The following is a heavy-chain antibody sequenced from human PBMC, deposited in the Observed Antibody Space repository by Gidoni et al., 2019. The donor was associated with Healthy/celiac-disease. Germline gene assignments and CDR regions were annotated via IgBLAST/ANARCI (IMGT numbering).Heavy chain of an antibody. CDR3: AVGIAAVDWGYYGMDV. CDR1: DSPFTAYY. D-gene: IGHD6-13*01. V-gene: IGHV1-2*02. Sequence: QFRLFQSGAEVKNPGPSLRAPCRPSDSPFTAYYMHGVRQAPGQGLEWMGWINPKRGGTNYAQKFQGRVTMTRDTSISTAYMELSRLRSDDTAVYYCAVGIAAVDWGYYGMDVWGQGTTVTVSS. J-gene: IGHJ6*02. CDR2: INPKRGGT.